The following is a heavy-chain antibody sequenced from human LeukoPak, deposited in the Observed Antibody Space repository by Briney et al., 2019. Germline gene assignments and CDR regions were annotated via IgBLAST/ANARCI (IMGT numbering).Heavy chain of an antibody. V-gene: IGHV4-39*01. J-gene: IGHJ5*02. CDR3: ASLDLVVPAANPDP. CDR2: IYYSGST. CDR1: GGSISSSSYY. Sequence: SETLSLTCTVSGGSISSSSYYWGWIRQPPGKGLEWIGSIYYSGSTYYNPSLKSRVTISVDTSKNQFSLKLSSVTAADTAVYYCASLDLVVPAANPDPWGQGTLVTVSS. D-gene: IGHD2-2*01.